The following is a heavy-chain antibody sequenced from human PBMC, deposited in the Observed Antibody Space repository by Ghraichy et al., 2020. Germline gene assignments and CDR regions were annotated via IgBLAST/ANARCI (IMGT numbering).Heavy chain of an antibody. CDR3: ARLSITMIVVLFDY. V-gene: IGHV3-7*01. CDR2: IKQDGSEK. J-gene: IGHJ4*02. Sequence: SLRLSCAASGFTFSSYWMSWVRQAPGKGLEWVANIKQDGSEKYYVDSVKGRFTISRDNAKNSLYLQMNSLRAEDTAVYYCARLSITMIVVLFDYWGQGTLVTVSS. CDR1: GFTFSSYW. D-gene: IGHD3-22*01.